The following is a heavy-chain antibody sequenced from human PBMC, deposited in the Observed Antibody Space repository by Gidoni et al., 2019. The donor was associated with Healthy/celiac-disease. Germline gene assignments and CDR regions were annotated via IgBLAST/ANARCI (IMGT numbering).Heavy chain of an antibody. CDR3: ATYGAAAGNV. V-gene: IGHV3-21*01. D-gene: IGHD6-13*01. J-gene: IGHJ4*02. CDR2: ISSSSSYI. CDR1: GFTFSSYI. Sequence: EVQLVESGGGLVKPGGSLRLSCAASGFTFSSYIMNWVRQAPGKGLEWVSSISSSSSYIYYADSVKGRFTISRDNAKNSLYLQMNSLRAEDTAVYYCATYGAAAGNVWGQGTLVTVSS.